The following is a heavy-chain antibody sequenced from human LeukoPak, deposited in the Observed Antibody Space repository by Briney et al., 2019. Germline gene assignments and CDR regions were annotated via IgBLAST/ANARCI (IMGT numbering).Heavy chain of an antibody. CDR1: RLPFSIAW. CDR2: IKSRADGGTT. V-gene: IGHV3-15*01. J-gene: IGHJ4*02. CDR3: TTPVHYSDSRFDF. Sequence: GGSLRLSCAGSRLPFSIAWMTRVRQAPGKGLEWVGRIKSRADGGTTDYAAPVKGRFAISRDDSKNTVYLQMNSLRTEDTAVYYCTTPVHYSDSRFDFWGQGTLVTVSS. D-gene: IGHD3-22*01.